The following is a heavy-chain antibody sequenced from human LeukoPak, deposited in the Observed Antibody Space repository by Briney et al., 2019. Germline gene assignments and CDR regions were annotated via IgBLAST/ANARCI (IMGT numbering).Heavy chain of an antibody. D-gene: IGHD2-2*01. CDR3: AKTYRSSWNSFDY. Sequence: GGSLRLSCAASGFTFSSYAMTWVRQAPGKGLEWVSTISGSDTNTYYADSVKGRLTISRDNSRNTLYLQMNSLRAEGTAVYFCAKTYRSSWNSFDYWGQGTLVTVSS. J-gene: IGHJ4*02. CDR2: ISGSDTNT. CDR1: GFTFSSYA. V-gene: IGHV3-23*01.